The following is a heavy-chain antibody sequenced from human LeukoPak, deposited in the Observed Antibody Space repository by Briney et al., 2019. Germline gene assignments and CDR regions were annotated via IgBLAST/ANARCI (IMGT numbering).Heavy chain of an antibody. CDR1: GFTFAIYW. CDR2: IKHDGSEK. V-gene: IGHV3-7*01. CDR3: ARGRFYYDSPE. Sequence: GGSLRLSCKASGFTFAIYWMTWVRQAPGKGLEWVANIKHDGSEKYYVDSVKGRFTISRDNAKNSLYLQMSSLRAEDTAVYYCARGRFYYDSPEWGQGTLVTVSS. D-gene: IGHD3-22*01. J-gene: IGHJ4*02.